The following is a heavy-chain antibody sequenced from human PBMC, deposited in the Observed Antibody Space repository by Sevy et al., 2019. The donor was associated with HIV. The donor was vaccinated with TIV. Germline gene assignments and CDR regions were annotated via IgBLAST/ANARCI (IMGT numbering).Heavy chain of an antibody. Sequence: GGSLRLSCAASGFAFSNYYAMYWVRQAPGKGLKWVALISYDGNDKYYADSVKGRFTISRDNFKNTLYLQMNSLTAEDTAVYYCARPRANYVDHYFFYAMDVWGHGTTVTVSS. CDR1: GFAFSNYYA. J-gene: IGHJ6*02. V-gene: IGHV3-30-3*01. D-gene: IGHD4-17*01. CDR2: ISYDGNDK. CDR3: ARPRANYVDHYFFYAMDV.